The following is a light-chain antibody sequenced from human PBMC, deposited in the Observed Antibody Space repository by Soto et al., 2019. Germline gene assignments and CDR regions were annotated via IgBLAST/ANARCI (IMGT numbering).Light chain of an antibody. V-gene: IGLV2-8*01. CDR2: EVT. J-gene: IGLJ2*01. CDR1: SSDVGGYDF. Sequence: QSVLTQPPSASGSPGQSVTISCTGTSSDVGGYDFVSWFQQHPGKAPKLMIYEVTKRPSGVPDRFSGYKSGNTASLTVSGLQAEDEADYYCSSYAGSDNLRVFGGGTKVTVL. CDR3: SSYAGSDNLRV.